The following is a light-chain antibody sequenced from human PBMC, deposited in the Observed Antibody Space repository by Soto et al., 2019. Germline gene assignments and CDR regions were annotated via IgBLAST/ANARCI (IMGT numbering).Light chain of an antibody. V-gene: IGLV2-23*01. CDR2: EGS. J-gene: IGLJ2*01. CDR3: CSYAGSSSVV. Sequence: QPVLTQPASVSGSPGQSITISCTGTSSDVGSYNLVSWYQQHPGKAPKLMIYEGSKRPSGVSNRFSGSKSGNTASLTISGLQAEDEADYYYCSYAGSSSVVFGGGTKVTVL. CDR1: SSDVGSYNL.